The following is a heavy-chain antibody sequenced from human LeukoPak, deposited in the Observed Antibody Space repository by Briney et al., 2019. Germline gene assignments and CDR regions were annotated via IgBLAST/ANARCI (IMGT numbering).Heavy chain of an antibody. CDR3: ARQDSSGMSWYFDL. Sequence: PSETLSLTCSVSLGSISSSSYYWGWIRQSPGKGLELIGNTYYSGSIYFNPSLKSRLTMSVDLSKNQFSLKLTSVTAADTAVYYCARQDSSGMSWYFDLWGRGTLVTVSS. J-gene: IGHJ2*01. D-gene: IGHD3-22*01. V-gene: IGHV4-39*01. CDR1: LGSISSSSYY. CDR2: TYYSGSI.